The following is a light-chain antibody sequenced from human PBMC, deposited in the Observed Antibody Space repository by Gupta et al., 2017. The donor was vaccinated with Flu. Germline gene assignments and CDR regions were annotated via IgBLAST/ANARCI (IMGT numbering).Light chain of an antibody. CDR2: AAS. J-gene: IGKJ5*01. V-gene: IGKV1-39*01. CDR3: QQRFMAPPST. Sequence: DVVLTQSPSSLSSSVGERATISCRTSQSIDNYLNWYQQKPGQAPKLLIYAASRWQTGVPARFSGRGSGTDFTLTIGSLEPEDFGIYYCQQRFMAPPSTFGQGTRLEI. CDR1: QSIDNY.